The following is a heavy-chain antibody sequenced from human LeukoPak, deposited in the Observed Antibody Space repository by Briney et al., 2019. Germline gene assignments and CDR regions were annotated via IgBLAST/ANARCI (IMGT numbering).Heavy chain of an antibody. V-gene: IGHV1-2*02. CDR2: INPNSGDT. J-gene: IGHJ5*02. D-gene: IGHD3-10*01. CDR1: GYTFTDYY. Sequence: AASVKVSCKASGYTFTDYYMHWVRQAPGQGLEWMGWINPNSGDTNFAQKFQGRVTMTRDTSISTAYMELSRLRSDDTAVYYCARGGLTMVRGAGGNWFDPWGQGTLVTVSS. CDR3: ARGGLTMVRGAGGNWFDP.